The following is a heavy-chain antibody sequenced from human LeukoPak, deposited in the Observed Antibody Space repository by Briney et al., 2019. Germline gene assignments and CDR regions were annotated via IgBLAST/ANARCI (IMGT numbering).Heavy chain of an antibody. CDR2: ITWNSGSI. J-gene: IGHJ4*02. V-gene: IGHV3-9*01. CDR1: GFTFDDYA. D-gene: IGHD4-23*01. CDR3: AKDDSYGGNSIFDC. Sequence: GGSLRLSCAASGFTFDDYAMHWVRQAPGKGLEWVSGITWNSGSIDYADSVKGRFTISRDNAKNSLYLQMNSLRAEDTALYYCAKDDSYGGNSIFDCWGQGTLVTVSS.